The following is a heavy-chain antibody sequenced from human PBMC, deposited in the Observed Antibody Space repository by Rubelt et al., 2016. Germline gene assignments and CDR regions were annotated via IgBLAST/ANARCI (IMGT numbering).Heavy chain of an antibody. V-gene: IGHV3-7*04. Sequence: GSGGGLVQPGGSLRLSCAASGFTFSSYWMSWVRQAPGKGLEWVANIKQDGSEKYYVDSVKGRFTISRDNAKNSLYLQMNSLRAEDTAVYYCARENYDFWSGYHTSNFDYWGQGTLVTVSS. CDR2: IKQDGSEK. D-gene: IGHD3-3*01. J-gene: IGHJ4*02. CDR3: ARENYDFWSGYHTSNFDY. CDR1: GFTFSSYW.